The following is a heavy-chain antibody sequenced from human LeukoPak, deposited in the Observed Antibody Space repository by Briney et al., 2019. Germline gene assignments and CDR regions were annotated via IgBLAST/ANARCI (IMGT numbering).Heavy chain of an antibody. Sequence: GGSLRLSCAASGFTFSSYAMSWVRQAPGKGLEWVSAISGSGGSTYYADSVKGRFTISRDNSKNTLYLQMNSLRAEDTAVYYCAVGLGYCSGGSCYDYWGQGTLVTVSS. CDR3: AVGLGYCSGGSCYDY. CDR1: GFTFSSYA. CDR2: ISGSGGST. D-gene: IGHD2-15*01. J-gene: IGHJ4*02. V-gene: IGHV3-23*01.